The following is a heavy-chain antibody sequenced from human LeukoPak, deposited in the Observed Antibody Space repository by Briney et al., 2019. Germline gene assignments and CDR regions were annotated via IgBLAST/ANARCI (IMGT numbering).Heavy chain of an antibody. CDR3: ARDRLSSGFEPGRPDAFDI. J-gene: IGHJ3*02. D-gene: IGHD3-22*01. Sequence: PSQTLSLTCTVSGGSISSGSYYWSWIRQPAGKGLEWIGRIYTSGSTNYNPSLKSRVTISVDTSKNQFSLTLSSVTAADTAVYYCARDRLSSGFEPGRPDAFDIWGQGTMVTVSS. CDR2: IYTSGST. V-gene: IGHV4-61*02. CDR1: GGSISSGSYY.